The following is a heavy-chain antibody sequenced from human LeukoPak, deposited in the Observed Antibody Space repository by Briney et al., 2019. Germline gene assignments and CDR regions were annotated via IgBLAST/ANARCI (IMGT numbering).Heavy chain of an antibody. D-gene: IGHD6-13*01. J-gene: IGHJ1*01. V-gene: IGHV4-39*07. Sequence: PSETLSLTCTVSGGSISSSSYYWGWIRQPPGKGLEWIGSIYYSGSTYYNPSLKSRVTISVDTSKNQFSLKLSSVTAADTAVYYCARAISGIAGKEYFQHWGQGTLVTVSS. CDR2: IYYSGST. CDR3: ARAISGIAGKEYFQH. CDR1: GGSISSSSYY.